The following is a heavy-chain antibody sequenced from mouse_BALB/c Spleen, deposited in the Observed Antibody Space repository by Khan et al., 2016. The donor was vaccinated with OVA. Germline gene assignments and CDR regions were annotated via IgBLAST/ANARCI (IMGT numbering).Heavy chain of an antibody. Sequence: QVQLKESGTELVRPGASVRLSCKTSGYIFTSYWINWVKQRSGQGLEWIARIYPGTGSTYYTEKFKGKATLTADQSFSPAYMQLSSLKSEDSAVYFCAKEGDGNFDYWGQGTTLTVSS. CDR3: AKEGDGNFDY. J-gene: IGHJ2*01. D-gene: IGHD2-1*01. CDR1: GYIFTSYW. V-gene: IGHV1-76*01. CDR2: IYPGTGST.